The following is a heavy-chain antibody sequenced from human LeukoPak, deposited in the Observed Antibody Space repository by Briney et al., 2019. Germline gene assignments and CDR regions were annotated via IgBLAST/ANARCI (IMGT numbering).Heavy chain of an antibody. J-gene: IGHJ4*02. CDR3: AKSFPSGELPDY. D-gene: IGHD3-10*01. Sequence: GGSLRLSCAASGFTFSSYGMHWVRQAPGKGLEWVAVISYDGSNKYYADSVKGRFTISRDNSKNTLYLQMDSLRAEDTAVYYCAKSFPSGELPDYWGQGTLVTVSS. CDR1: GFTFSSYG. CDR2: ISYDGSNK. V-gene: IGHV3-30*18.